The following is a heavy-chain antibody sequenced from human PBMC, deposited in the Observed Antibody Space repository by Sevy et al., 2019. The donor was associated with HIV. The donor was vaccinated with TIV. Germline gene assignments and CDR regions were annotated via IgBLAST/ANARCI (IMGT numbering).Heavy chain of an antibody. Sequence: GGSLRLSCVASGFTFRSFSMHWVRQAPGKGLEWVAAIWYDGRTERYADSVQGRFTISRANSKKTLYLQMNSLRDEDTAIYYCARDAARVIVPTAGFDSWGQGTLVTVSS. V-gene: IGHV3-33*01. D-gene: IGHD1-1*01. CDR3: ARDAARVIVPTAGFDS. CDR1: GFTFRSFS. J-gene: IGHJ5*01. CDR2: IWYDGRTE.